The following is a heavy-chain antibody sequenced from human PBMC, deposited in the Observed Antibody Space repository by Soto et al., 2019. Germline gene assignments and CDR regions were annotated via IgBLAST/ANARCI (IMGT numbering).Heavy chain of an antibody. J-gene: IGHJ6*02. Sequence: SETLSLTCAVYGGSFSGYYWSWIRQPPGKGLEWIGEINHSGSTNYNPSLKSRVTISVDTSKNQFSLKLSSVTAADTAVYYCARVPIVVVRHYYGMDVWGQGTTVTVSS. V-gene: IGHV4-34*01. CDR1: GGSFSGYY. D-gene: IGHD2-2*01. CDR2: INHSGST. CDR3: ARVPIVVVRHYYGMDV.